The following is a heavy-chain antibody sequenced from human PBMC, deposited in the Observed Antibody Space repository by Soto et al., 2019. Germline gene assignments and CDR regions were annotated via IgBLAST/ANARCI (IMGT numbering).Heavy chain of an antibody. CDR1: GFRFSSYA. Sequence: PGGSLRLSCAAPGFRFSSYAMSWVRQAPGKGPEWLSVISASGGSAYYADSVRGRFTISRDNSKNTLYLQMKSLGAEDTAVYYCASSSGLWHGMDAWGQGTTVTVSS. V-gene: IGHV3-23*01. CDR3: ASSSGLWHGMDA. D-gene: IGHD6-6*01. J-gene: IGHJ6*02. CDR2: ISASGGSA.